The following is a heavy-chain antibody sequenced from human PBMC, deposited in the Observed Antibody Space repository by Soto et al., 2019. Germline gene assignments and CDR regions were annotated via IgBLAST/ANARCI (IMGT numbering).Heavy chain of an antibody. D-gene: IGHD1-26*01. CDR2: ISYDGSNK. J-gene: IGHJ3*02. CDR3: ALGSVGTDAFDI. Sequence: VQLVESGGGVVQPGRSLRLSCAASGFTFSSYAMHWVRQAPGKGLECVAVISYDGSNKYYADSVKGRFTVSRDNAKNTLYVQMNSLRAEDTAVYYCALGSVGTDAFDIWVQGTMDTVTS. CDR1: GFTFSSYA. V-gene: IGHV3-30-3*01.